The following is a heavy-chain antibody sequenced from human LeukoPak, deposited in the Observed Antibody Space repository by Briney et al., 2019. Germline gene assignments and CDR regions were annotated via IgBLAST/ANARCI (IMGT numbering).Heavy chain of an antibody. V-gene: IGHV3-23*01. Sequence: GGSLRLSCAASGFTFSSYAMTWVRQAPGKRLEWVSAISGSGGSTYYADSVKGRFTISRDNSKNTLYLQMNSLRAEDTAVYYCAKDEDSSGWYYIWFDPWGQGTLVTVSS. J-gene: IGHJ5*02. CDR1: GFTFSSYA. CDR3: AKDEDSSGWYYIWFDP. CDR2: ISGSGGST. D-gene: IGHD6-19*01.